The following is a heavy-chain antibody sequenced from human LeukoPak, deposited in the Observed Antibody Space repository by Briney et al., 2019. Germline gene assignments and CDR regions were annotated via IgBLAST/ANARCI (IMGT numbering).Heavy chain of an antibody. V-gene: IGHV1-8*02. Sequence: ASVKVSCKASGYTFTGYYMHWVRQATGQGLEWMGWMNPNSGNTGYAQKFQGRVTMTRNTSISTAYMELSSLRSEDTAVYYCASGTSGAQSYWGQGTLVTVSS. CDR1: GYTFTGYY. J-gene: IGHJ4*02. D-gene: IGHD3-10*01. CDR3: ASGTSGAQSY. CDR2: MNPNSGNT.